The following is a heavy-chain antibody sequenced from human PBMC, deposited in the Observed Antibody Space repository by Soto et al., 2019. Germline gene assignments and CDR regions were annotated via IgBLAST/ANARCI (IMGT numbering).Heavy chain of an antibody. CDR2: ISSSSSYI. CDR3: ARENYDILTGQSYYFDY. V-gene: IGHV3-21*01. CDR1: GFTFSSYS. Sequence: GGSLRLSCAASGFTFSSYSMNWVRQAPGKGLEWVSSISSSSSYIYYADSVKGRFTISRDNAKNSLYLQMNSLRAEDTAVYYCARENYDILTGQSYYFDYWGQGTLVTVSS. J-gene: IGHJ4*02. D-gene: IGHD3-9*01.